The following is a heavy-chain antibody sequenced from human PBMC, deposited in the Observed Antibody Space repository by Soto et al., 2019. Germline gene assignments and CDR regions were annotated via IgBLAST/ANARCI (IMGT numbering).Heavy chain of an antibody. CDR2: IKQDGSEK. J-gene: IGHJ3*02. Sequence: PGGSLRLSCAASGLTFSSYWMSWVRQAPGKGLEWVANIKQDGSEKYYVDSVKGRFTISRDNAKNSLYLQMNSLRAEDTAVYYCAREPSIAVAGDAFDIWGQGTMVTVSS. V-gene: IGHV3-7*03. CDR1: GLTFSSYW. CDR3: AREPSIAVAGDAFDI. D-gene: IGHD6-19*01.